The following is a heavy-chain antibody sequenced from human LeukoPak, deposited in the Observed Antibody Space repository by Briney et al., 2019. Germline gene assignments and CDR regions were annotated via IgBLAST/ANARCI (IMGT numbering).Heavy chain of an antibody. Sequence: ASVKASCKASGYTFTHYAIHWLRQAPAQSLEWMGWIDAANGNTKYSQKFQGRVTIARDTSASTAYMELSRLTSEDTAVYYCARESLGSGWYFAADYWGQGTWSPSPQ. J-gene: IGHJ4*02. V-gene: IGHV1-3*01. D-gene: IGHD6-19*01. CDR2: IDAANGNT. CDR1: GYTFTHYA. CDR3: ARESLGSGWYFAADY.